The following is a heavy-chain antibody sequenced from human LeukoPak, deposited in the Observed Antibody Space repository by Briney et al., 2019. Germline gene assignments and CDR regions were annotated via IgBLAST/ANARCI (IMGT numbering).Heavy chain of an antibody. CDR3: AREEDVVVGADTGAFDI. D-gene: IGHD2-15*01. CDR1: GGTFSSYA. CDR2: IIPILGIA. V-gene: IGHV1-69*04. Sequence: VASVKVSCKASGGTFSSYAISWVRQAPGQGLEWMGRIIPILGIANYAQKFQGRVTITAGKSTSTAYMELSSLRSEDTAVYYCAREEDVVVGADTGAFDIWGQGTMVTVSS. J-gene: IGHJ3*02.